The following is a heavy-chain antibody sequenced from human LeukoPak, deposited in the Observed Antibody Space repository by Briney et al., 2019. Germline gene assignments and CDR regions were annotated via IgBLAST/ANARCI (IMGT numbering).Heavy chain of an antibody. Sequence: GGSLRLSCAASGFTFRNAWMSWVRQAPGKGLEWVGRLKSKTDGGATDYAAPVKGRFTISRDDSKNTLYLQMNSLKTEGTAVYYCTHDYGDRGGFDYWGQGTLVTVSS. J-gene: IGHJ4*02. V-gene: IGHV3-15*01. D-gene: IGHD4-17*01. CDR1: GFTFRNAW. CDR3: THDYGDRGGFDY. CDR2: LKSKTDGGAT.